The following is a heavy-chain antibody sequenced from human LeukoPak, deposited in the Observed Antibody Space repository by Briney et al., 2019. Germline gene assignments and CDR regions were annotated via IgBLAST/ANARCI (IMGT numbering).Heavy chain of an antibody. CDR2: IHYSGRA. J-gene: IGHJ6*02. D-gene: IGHD3-16*01. Sequence: SETLSLTCTVSGDSISGSYWTWVRQPPGQGLEWIGQIHYSGRADYNPSLKRRITISVDTSKDQMSLTLTSVTAADTAIYYCVKFGVDYDMGVWGQGTTVTVSS. CDR3: VKFGVDYDMGV. CDR1: GDSISGSY. V-gene: IGHV4-59*01.